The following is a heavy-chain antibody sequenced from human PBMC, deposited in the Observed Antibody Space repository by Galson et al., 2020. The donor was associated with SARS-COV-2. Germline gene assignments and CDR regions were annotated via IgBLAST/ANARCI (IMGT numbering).Heavy chain of an antibody. CDR3: AKYDQRGWEGR. CDR1: GSVFTLRSYA. J-gene: IGHJ4*02. V-gene: IGHV3-23*01. D-gene: IGHD1-26*01. Sequence: GESLKISCAASGSVFTLRSYAMNWFRQAPGGGLEWVSVINGSGGGTTTYADSVRGRFTISRDYSKDTLYLQMNNLRAEDTAVYYCAKYDQRGWEGRWGQGTLVTVSS. CDR2: INGSGGGTT.